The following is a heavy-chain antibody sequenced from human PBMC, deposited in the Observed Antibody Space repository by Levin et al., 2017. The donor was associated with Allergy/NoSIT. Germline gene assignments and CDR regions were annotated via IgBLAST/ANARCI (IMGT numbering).Heavy chain of an antibody. CDR1: GGSFSGYY. J-gene: IGHJ4*02. V-gene: IGHV4-34*01. CDR2: INHSGST. CDR3: ARGFGYSSSWFKY. Sequence: ASETLSLTCAVYGGSFSGYYWSWIRQPPGKGLEWIGEINHSGSTNYNPSLKSRVTISVDTSKNQFSLKLSSVTAADTAVYYCARGFGYSSSWFKYWGQGTLVTVSS. D-gene: IGHD6-13*01.